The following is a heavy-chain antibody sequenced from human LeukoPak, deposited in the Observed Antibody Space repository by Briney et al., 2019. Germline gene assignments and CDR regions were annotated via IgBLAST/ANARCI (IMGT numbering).Heavy chain of an antibody. D-gene: IGHD3-3*01. Sequence: PSETLSLTCAVYGGSFSGYYWSWIRQPPGRGLEWIGEINHSGSTNYNPSLKSRVSISVDTSKNQFSLKLSSVTAADTAVYYCARTPQSYDFWSGLRGNWFDPWGQGTLVTVSS. CDR1: GGSFSGYY. J-gene: IGHJ5*02. V-gene: IGHV4-34*01. CDR2: INHSGST. CDR3: ARTPQSYDFWSGLRGNWFDP.